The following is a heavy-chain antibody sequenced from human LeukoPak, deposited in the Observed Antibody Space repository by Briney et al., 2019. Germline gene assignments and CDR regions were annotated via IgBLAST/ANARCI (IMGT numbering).Heavy chain of an antibody. CDR3: ARVGAV. CDR2: IASDGSST. D-gene: IGHD3-10*01. J-gene: IGHJ4*02. V-gene: IGHV3-74*01. Sequence: GGSLRLSCAASGFTFSSYWMNWVRQAPGKGLVWVSRIASDGSSTTYADSVKGRFSISRDNAKNTLYLQMNSLRAEDTATYYCARVGAVWGQGTLVTVSS. CDR1: GFTFSSYW.